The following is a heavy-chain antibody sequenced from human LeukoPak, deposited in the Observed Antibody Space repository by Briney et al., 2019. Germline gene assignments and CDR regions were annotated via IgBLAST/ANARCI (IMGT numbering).Heavy chain of an antibody. Sequence: PGESLRLSCAASGFTFSNYWMSWVRQAPGKGLEWVANIKQDESEKYYVESVKGRFTISRDNAKNSLYLQMNSLRAEDTAVYYCARDPSSGCFDYWGQGTLVTVSS. V-gene: IGHV3-7*01. CDR2: IKQDESEK. CDR1: GFTFSNYW. J-gene: IGHJ4*02. CDR3: ARDPSSGCFDY. D-gene: IGHD6-19*01.